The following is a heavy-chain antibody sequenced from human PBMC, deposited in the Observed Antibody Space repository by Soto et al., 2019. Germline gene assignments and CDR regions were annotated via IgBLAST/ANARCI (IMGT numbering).Heavy chain of an antibody. CDR1: GYTFTSYY. CDR2: INPSGGST. CDR3: ARERFGARGPLACSYGMDV. Sequence: QVQLVQSGAEVKKPGASVKVSCKASGYTFTSYYMHWVRQAPGQGLEWMGIINPSGGSTSYAQKFQGRVTMTRDTSTSTVYMELSSLGSEDTAVYYCARERFGARGPLACSYGMDVWGQGTTVTVSS. D-gene: IGHD3-10*01. J-gene: IGHJ6*02. V-gene: IGHV1-46*01.